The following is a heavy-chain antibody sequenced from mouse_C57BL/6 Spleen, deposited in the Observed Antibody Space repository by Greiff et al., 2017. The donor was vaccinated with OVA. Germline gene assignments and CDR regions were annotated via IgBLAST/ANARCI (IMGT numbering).Heavy chain of an antibody. CDR2: IYPRSGNT. Sequence: VHLVESGAELARPGASVKLSCKASGYTFTSYGISWVKQRTGQGLEWIGEIYPRSGNTYYNEKFKGKATLTADKSSSTAYMELRSLTSEDSAVYFCAREYYSNFEDYAMDYWGQGTSVTVSS. V-gene: IGHV1-81*01. CDR1: GYTFTSYG. J-gene: IGHJ4*01. D-gene: IGHD2-5*01. CDR3: AREYYSNFEDYAMDY.